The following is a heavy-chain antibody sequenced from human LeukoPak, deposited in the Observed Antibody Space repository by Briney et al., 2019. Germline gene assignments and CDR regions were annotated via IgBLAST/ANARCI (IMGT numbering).Heavy chain of an antibody. J-gene: IGHJ4*02. CDR2: INPTGGST. D-gene: IGHD6-6*01. Sequence: ASVKVSCKASGYTFPSYFMHWVRQAPGQGLEWMGIINPTGGSTTYAQKFQGRVTMTRDTSTSTVYMELSSLRSDDTAVYYCARAAARRFDYWGQGTPVTVSS. CDR3: ARAAARRFDY. V-gene: IGHV1-46*01. CDR1: GYTFPSYF.